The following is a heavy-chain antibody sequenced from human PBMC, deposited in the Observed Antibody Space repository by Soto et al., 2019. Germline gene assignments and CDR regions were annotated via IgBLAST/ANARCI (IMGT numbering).Heavy chain of an antibody. CDR2: IYYSGST. CDR3: ARQACYYYGSGIRVFDY. CDR1: GGSISSYY. J-gene: IGHJ4*02. Sequence: SETLSLTCTVSGGSISSYYWSWIRQPPGKGLEWIGYIYYSGSTNYNPSLKSRVTISVDTSKNQFSLKLSSVTAADTAVYYCARQACYYYGSGIRVFDYWGQGTLVTVSS. V-gene: IGHV4-59*08. D-gene: IGHD3-10*01.